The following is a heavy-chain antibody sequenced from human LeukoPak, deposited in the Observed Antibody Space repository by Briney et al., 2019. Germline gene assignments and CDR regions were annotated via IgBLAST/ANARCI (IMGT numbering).Heavy chain of an antibody. D-gene: IGHD3-10*02. CDR1: GFTFSSYE. CDR3: AELGITTIGGV. J-gene: IGHJ6*04. Sequence: GGSLRLSCAASGFTFSSYEMNWVRQAPGKGRECVSYISSSGSTIYYAGSVTGRFTISRDNAKNSLYLQMNSLTAEDTAVYYCAELGITTIGGVWGKGTTVTISS. CDR2: ISSSGSTI. V-gene: IGHV3-48*03.